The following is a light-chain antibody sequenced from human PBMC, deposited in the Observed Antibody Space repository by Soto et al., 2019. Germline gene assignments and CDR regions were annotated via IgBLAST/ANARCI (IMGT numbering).Light chain of an antibody. V-gene: IGKV3-15*01. CDR2: GAS. CDR3: QQYNNWPPLT. J-gene: IGKJ4*01. CDR1: QSVSSN. Sequence: EIVMTQSPATLSVSPGERATLSCRASQSVSSNLAWYQQKPGQAPRLLIYGASTRATGIPARFSGSGSGTECTLTISSLQAEDFVVYYCQQYNNWPPLTFGGGTKAEIK.